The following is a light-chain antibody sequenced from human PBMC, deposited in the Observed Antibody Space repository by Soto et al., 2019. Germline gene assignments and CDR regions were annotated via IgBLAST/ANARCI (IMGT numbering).Light chain of an antibody. CDR2: DDN. CDR1: SSNIAKHF. J-gene: IGLJ2*01. Sequence: QSVLTQPPSVSAAPGEKVTFSCSGSSSNIAKHFVSWYLQFPRTAPKLLIYDDNKRPSGIPDRFSGSKSGTSATLAITGLQTGDEAEYYCGTWDSSLSVVLFGGGTKVTVL. CDR3: GTWDSSLSVVL. V-gene: IGLV1-51*01.